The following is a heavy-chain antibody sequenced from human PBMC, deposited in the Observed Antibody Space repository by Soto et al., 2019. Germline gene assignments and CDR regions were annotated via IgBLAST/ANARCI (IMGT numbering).Heavy chain of an antibody. CDR2: IFYSGHT. D-gene: IGHD6-19*01. V-gene: IGHV4-61*01. CDR1: GGSVNSGSYY. CDR3: ARRLAGSPRSFDY. J-gene: IGHJ4*02. Sequence: PSETLSLTCTVSGGSVNSGSYYWNWIRQAPGKGLEWVGFIFYSGHTNYSPSLRSRATISLDTAKNQFSLMLNSVTAADTAVYYCARRLAGSPRSFDYWGQGLLVTVSS.